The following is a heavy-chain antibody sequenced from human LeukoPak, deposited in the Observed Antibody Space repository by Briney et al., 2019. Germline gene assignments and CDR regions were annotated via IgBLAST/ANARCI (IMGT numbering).Heavy chain of an antibody. V-gene: IGHV3-53*01. CDR2: IYSGGRT. Sequence: GGSLRLSCAASGLVVRSNFMSWVRQAPGKGLEWVSVIYSGGRTFYADSVKGRFTVSRDNSMNTLSLQMSSLRAEDTAVYYCARGVDRWNYFDYWGHGTLVTVSS. D-gene: IGHD4-23*01. CDR3: ARGVDRWNYFDY. CDR1: GLVVRSNF. J-gene: IGHJ4*01.